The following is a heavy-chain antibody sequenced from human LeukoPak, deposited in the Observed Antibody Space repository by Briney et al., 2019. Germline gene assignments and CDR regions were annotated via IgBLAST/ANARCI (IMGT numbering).Heavy chain of an antibody. V-gene: IGHV1-46*01. J-gene: IGHJ5*02. CDR3: ARKGQNYGSGSYYTVNWFDP. Sequence: ASVKVSCKASGYTFTCYYMHWVRQAPGQGLEWMGIINPSGGSTSYAQKFQGRVTMTRDMSTSTVYMELSSLRSEDTAVYYCARKGQNYGSGSYYTVNWFDPWGQGTLVTVSS. CDR1: GYTFTCYY. D-gene: IGHD3-10*01. CDR2: INPSGGST.